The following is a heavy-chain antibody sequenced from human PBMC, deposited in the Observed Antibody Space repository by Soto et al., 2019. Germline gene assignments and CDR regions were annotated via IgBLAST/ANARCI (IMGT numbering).Heavy chain of an antibody. Sequence: PGGSLILSCAASGFAFSSYWMTWVRQAPGKGLEWVANIKRDGSEKYYEDSVKGRFTIFRDNAKNSLYLQMNSLRAEDTAVYYCARDLGPWGQGTLVTVSS. J-gene: IGHJ5*02. CDR2: IKRDGSEK. CDR3: ARDLGP. CDR1: GFAFSSYW. V-gene: IGHV3-7*04.